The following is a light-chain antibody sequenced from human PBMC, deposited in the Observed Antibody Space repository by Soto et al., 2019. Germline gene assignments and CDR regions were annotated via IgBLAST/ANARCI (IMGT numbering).Light chain of an antibody. CDR1: QTVSSN. CDR3: QQCSVWPRT. V-gene: IGKV3-15*01. J-gene: IGKJ1*01. CDR2: GAS. Sequence: ILMTQSPATLSVSPGERVTLSCRATQTVSSNLAWYQQRPGQAPRILIYGASTRATDIPARFSGSGSGTEFTLTISSLQSEDFAVYYCQQCSVWPRTFGQGTKVDIK.